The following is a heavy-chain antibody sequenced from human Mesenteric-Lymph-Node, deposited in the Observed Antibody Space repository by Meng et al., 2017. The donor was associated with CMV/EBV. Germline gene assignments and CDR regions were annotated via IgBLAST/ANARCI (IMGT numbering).Heavy chain of an antibody. D-gene: IGHD6-19*01. J-gene: IGHJ4*02. CDR1: GGIFSNYA. V-gene: IGHV1-69*04. Sequence: SVKVSCKASGGIFSNYAISWVRQAPGQGLEWMGRIIPILSVVNYAQKFQGRVTITADKSTSTAYMELSSLRSEDTAVYYCARDIAVEGLGYWGQGTLVTVSS. CDR3: ARDIAVEGLGY. CDR2: IIPILSVV.